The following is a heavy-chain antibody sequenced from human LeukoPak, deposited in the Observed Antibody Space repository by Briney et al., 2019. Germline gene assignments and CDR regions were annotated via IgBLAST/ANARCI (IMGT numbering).Heavy chain of an antibody. CDR1: GGSISSGGYS. CDR2: IYHSGST. V-gene: IGHV4-30-2*01. CDR3: ARVANRGVWFDP. Sequence: PSETLSLTCAVSGGSISSGGYSWSWIRQPPGKGLEWIGYIYHSGSTYYNPSLKSRVTISVERSKNQFSLKLSSVTAADTAVYYCARVANRGVWFDPWGQGTLVTVSS. D-gene: IGHD2/OR15-2a*01. J-gene: IGHJ5*02.